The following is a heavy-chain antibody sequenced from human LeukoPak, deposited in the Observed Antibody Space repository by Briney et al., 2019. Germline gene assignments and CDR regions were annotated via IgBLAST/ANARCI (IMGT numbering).Heavy chain of an antibody. D-gene: IGHD4-23*01. Sequence: KTSETLSLTCTVSGGSISTYYWSWIRQPPGKGLEWIGYIYYTGSTNYNPSLKSRVTISVDTSKNQFSLTLSSVTAADTAVYYCVRWAVVSNWFDPWGQGTLVTVSS. CDR1: GGSISTYY. CDR2: IYYTGST. V-gene: IGHV4-59*01. J-gene: IGHJ5*02. CDR3: VRWAVVSNWFDP.